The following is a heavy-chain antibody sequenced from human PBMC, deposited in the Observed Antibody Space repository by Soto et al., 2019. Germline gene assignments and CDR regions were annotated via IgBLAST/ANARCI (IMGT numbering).Heavy chain of an antibody. CDR2: TYYRSKWYD. Sequence: SQTLSLTCAISGDSVSSNSAAWNWIRQSPSRGLEWLGRTYYRSKWYDDYAVSVKSRITINPDTSKNQFSLQLNSVAPEDTAVYYCAREAGYSYGFSYGMDVWGQGTTVTVSS. J-gene: IGHJ6*02. D-gene: IGHD5-18*01. CDR1: GDSVSSNSAA. V-gene: IGHV6-1*01. CDR3: AREAGYSYGFSYGMDV.